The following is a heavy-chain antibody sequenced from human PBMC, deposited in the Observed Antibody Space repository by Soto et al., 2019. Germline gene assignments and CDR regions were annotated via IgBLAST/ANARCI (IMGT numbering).Heavy chain of an antibody. Sequence: QVQLVESGGGVVQPGRSLRLSCAASGFTFRGYGIHLVRQAPGKGLEWVAVISSDGTNEYYADSVKGRFTISRDNSKHTLYLQMNSLRADDTAVYYCAKDLGGYYYYYYMDVWGKGTTVTVSS. J-gene: IGHJ6*03. CDR1: GFTFRGYG. CDR3: AKDLGGYYYYYYMDV. V-gene: IGHV3-30*18. CDR2: ISSDGTNE.